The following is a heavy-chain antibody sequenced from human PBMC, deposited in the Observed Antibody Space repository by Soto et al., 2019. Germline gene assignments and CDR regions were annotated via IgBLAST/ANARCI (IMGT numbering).Heavy chain of an antibody. CDR2: IIPIFGTA. CDR1: GGTFSSYA. Sequence: SVKVSCKASGGTFSSYAISWVRQAPGQGLEWMGGIIPIFGTANYAQKFQGRVTITADESTSTAYMELSSLRSEDTAVYYCAVADDFWSGYPYYYYYYGMDVWGQGTTVTVSS. D-gene: IGHD3-3*01. J-gene: IGHJ6*02. V-gene: IGHV1-69*13. CDR3: AVADDFWSGYPYYYYYYGMDV.